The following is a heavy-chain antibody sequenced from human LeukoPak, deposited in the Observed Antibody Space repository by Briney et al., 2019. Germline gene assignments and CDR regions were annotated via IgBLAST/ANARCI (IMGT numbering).Heavy chain of an antibody. V-gene: IGHV1-18*01. Sequence: ASVKVSCKASGYTFTSYGISWVRQAPGQGLEWMGWISAYNGNTNYAQKLQGRVTMTTDTSTSTAYMELRSLRSDDTAVYYCARTLKPGYCSGGSCYYIDYWGQGTLVTVSS. J-gene: IGHJ4*02. CDR1: GYTFTSYG. CDR3: ARTLKPGYCSGGSCYYIDY. D-gene: IGHD2-15*01. CDR2: ISAYNGNT.